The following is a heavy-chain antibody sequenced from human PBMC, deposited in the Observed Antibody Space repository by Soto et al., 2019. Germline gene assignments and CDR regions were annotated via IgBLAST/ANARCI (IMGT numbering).Heavy chain of an antibody. J-gene: IGHJ4*02. CDR3: AKEEGSTWYPTDH. Sequence: VGSLRLSCAASGFMFSNYAMTWVRQAPGKGLEWVSVISSLGGSTFYADSVKGRFTISRDNSKNTLYLQMNSLRTEDTAVYYCAKEEGSTWYPTDHWGQGTLVTVSS. V-gene: IGHV3-23*01. CDR1: GFMFSNYA. D-gene: IGHD6-13*01. CDR2: ISSLGGST.